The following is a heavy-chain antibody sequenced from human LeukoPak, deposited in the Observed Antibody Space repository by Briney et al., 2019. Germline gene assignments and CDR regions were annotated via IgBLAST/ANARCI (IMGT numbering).Heavy chain of an antibody. V-gene: IGHV3-53*01. CDR1: GFSVSSSY. CDR2: IYRDGKT. J-gene: IGHJ4*02. Sequence: GGSLRLSCAASGFSVSSSYMNWVRQAPGKGLEWVSIIYRDGKTFYADYVKGRFTISRDSSKNTLYLQMNSLRAEDTAVYYCVRRYFDYWGQGTLVTVSS. CDR3: VRRYFDY.